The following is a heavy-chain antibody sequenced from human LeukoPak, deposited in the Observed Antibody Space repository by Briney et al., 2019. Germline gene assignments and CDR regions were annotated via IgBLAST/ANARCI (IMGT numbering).Heavy chain of an antibody. CDR3: ARDKEWELPNFDY. V-gene: IGHV1-2*02. J-gene: IGHJ4*02. CDR2: ISPNSGGT. D-gene: IGHD1-26*01. CDR1: GYTFTGYY. Sequence: ASVKVSCKASGYTFTGYYMHWVRQAPGQGLEWMGWISPNSGGTNYAQKFQGRVTMTRDTSISTAYMELSRLRSDDTAVYYCARDKEWELPNFDYWGQGTLVTVSS.